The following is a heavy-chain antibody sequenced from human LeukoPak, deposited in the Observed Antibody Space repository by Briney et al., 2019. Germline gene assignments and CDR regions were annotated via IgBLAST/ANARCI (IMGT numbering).Heavy chain of an antibody. CDR2: LYTTGST. CDR1: SDCITNYC. J-gene: IGHJ4*02. Sequence: SETLSLTCKLPSDCITNYCWNSIQQPARKGLEWMGRLYTTGSTTYHPSLKSRVTISLDTTRAQFSLRLHSVTATDTDVYYCARSSTYDNRVFDYWGQGTPVMVSS. CDR3: ARSSTYDNRVFDY. D-gene: IGHD3-22*01. V-gene: IGHV4-4*07.